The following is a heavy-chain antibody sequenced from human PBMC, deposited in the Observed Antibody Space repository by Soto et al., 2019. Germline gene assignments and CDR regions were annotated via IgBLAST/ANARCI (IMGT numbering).Heavy chain of an antibody. D-gene: IGHD2-15*01. CDR1: GGTFSSYT. CDR2: IIPILGIA. J-gene: IGHJ4*02. Sequence: QVQLVQSGAEVQKPGSSVKVSCKASGGTFSSYTISWVRQAPGQGLEWMGRIIPILGIANYAQKFQGRVTITADKSTSTAYMELSSLRSEDTAVYYCARVCSGGSCYIDYWGQGTLVTVSS. V-gene: IGHV1-69*02. CDR3: ARVCSGGSCYIDY.